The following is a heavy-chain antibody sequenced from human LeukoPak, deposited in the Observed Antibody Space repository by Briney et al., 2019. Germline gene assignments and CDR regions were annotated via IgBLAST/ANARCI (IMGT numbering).Heavy chain of an antibody. CDR3: ARVGYDSSGYLSYFDY. CDR2: ITSGGDYI. D-gene: IGHD3-22*01. Sequence: PGGSLRLSCAASGFTFNTFNMNWVRQAPGKGLEWVSSITSGGDYIYYADSVKGRFTTSRDNAKNSLSLQLNSLRVEDTAVYYCARVGYDSSGYLSYFDYWGQGTLVTVSS. V-gene: IGHV3-21*01. CDR1: GFTFNTFN. J-gene: IGHJ4*02.